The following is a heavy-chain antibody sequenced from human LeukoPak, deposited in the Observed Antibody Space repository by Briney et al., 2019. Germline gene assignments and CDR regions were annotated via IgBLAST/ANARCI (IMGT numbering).Heavy chain of an antibody. CDR1: GYSISSGYY. V-gene: IGHV4-61*01. D-gene: IGHD4-23*01. CDR3: ARGRSTVVSPYFDY. CDR2: IYYSGST. Sequence: SETLSLTCAVSGYSISSGYYWGWIRQPPGKGLEWIGYIYYSGSTNYNPSLKSRVTISVATSKNQFSLKLSSVTAADTAVYFCARGRSTVVSPYFDYWGQGTLVTVSS. J-gene: IGHJ4*02.